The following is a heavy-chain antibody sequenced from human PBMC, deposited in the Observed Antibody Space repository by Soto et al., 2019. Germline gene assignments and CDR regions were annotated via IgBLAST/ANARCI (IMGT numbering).Heavy chain of an antibody. D-gene: IGHD2-2*01. CDR3: AREAFFGCKNSGSTSCYRWFDP. V-gene: IGHV4-31*03. CDR2: IYYSGST. CDR1: GGSISSGGYY. J-gene: IGHJ5*02. Sequence: QVQLQESGPGLVKPSQTLSLTCTVSGGSISSGGYYWSWIRQHPGKGLEWIGYIYYSGSTYYNPSLKSRVTISVDTSKNQFSLKLSSVTAAGTAVYYCAREAFFGCKNSGSTSCYRWFDPWGQGTLVTVSS.